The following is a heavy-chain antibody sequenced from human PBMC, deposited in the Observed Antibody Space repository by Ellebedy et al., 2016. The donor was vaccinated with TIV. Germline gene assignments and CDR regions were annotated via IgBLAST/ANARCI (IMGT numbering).Heavy chain of an antibody. J-gene: IGHJ3*01. V-gene: IGHV4-39*07. CDR1: GDSVSRTSFF. D-gene: IGHD5-18*01. Sequence: MPSETLSLTCRFSGDSVSRTSFFWGWIRQPPGKGLEWIGKIHFDGTTSYNPSLKSRVTISLDTSKNQFSLRLTSVTAADTAVYYCARIGESSGYYYGDALDVWGQGATVLVSS. CDR3: ARIGESSGYYYGDALDV. CDR2: IHFDGTT.